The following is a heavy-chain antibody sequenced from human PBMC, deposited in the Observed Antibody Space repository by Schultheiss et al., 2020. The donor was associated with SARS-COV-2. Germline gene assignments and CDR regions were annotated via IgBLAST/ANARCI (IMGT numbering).Heavy chain of an antibody. CDR1: GGSISSSSYY. CDR2: IYYSGST. J-gene: IGHJ4*02. CDR3: ATTSITMKGGFDY. Sequence: SETLSLTCTVSGGSISSSSYYWGWIRQPPGKGLEWIGSIYYSGSTYYNPSLKSRVTISVDTSKNQFSLKLTSVTAADTAVYYCATTSITMKGGFDYWGQGTLVTVSS. V-gene: IGHV4-39*07. D-gene: IGHD3-22*01.